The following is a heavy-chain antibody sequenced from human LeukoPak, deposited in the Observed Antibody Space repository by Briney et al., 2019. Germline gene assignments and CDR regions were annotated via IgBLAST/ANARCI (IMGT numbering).Heavy chain of an antibody. D-gene: IGHD6-13*01. CDR3: AGFPPTLFRVSWYGFDY. CDR1: GGSISSYY. Sequence: SETLSLSCTASGGSISSYYWSWIRQPPGKGLEWIASIYSDGSSHYNPHLRRRATFPLHASKTRFSFMLVTITAADTAMYYCAGFPPTLFRVSWYGFDYWGQGALVTV. V-gene: IGHV4-4*08. CDR2: IYSDGSS. J-gene: IGHJ4*02.